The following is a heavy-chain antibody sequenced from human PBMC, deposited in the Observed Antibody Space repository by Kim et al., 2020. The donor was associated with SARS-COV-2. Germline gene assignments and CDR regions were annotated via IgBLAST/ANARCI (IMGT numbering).Heavy chain of an antibody. D-gene: IGHD2-21*01. CDR2: ISGTGTIT. Sequence: GGSLRLSCATSGFTLSLYSMNRVRQSLVKGLEWVSHISGTGTITKQADSVRGRFTISRDNAKNSLSLQMHGLRAEDTAVYHCVRAYYWAFDIWVQGTRVT. J-gene: IGHJ3*02. V-gene: IGHV3-48*04. CDR1: GFTLSLYS. CDR3: VRAYYWAFDI.